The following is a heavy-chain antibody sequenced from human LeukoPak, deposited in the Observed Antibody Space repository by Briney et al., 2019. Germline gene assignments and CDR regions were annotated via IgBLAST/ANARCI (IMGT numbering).Heavy chain of an antibody. V-gene: IGHV3-7*01. CDR2: IKQDGSEK. J-gene: IGHJ4*02. CDR1: GFTFSSYW. CDR3: ARVMRRGNYLDY. D-gene: IGHD2-8*01. Sequence: PGGSLRLSCAASGFTFSSYWMSWVRQAPGKGLEWVANIKQDGSEKYYVDSVKGRFTISRDNAKNSLYLQMNSLRADDTAMYYCARVMRRGNYLDYWGQGTLVTVSS.